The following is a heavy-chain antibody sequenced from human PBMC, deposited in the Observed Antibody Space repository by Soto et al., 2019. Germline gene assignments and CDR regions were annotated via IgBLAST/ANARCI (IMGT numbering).Heavy chain of an antibody. CDR3: ARAGGVYSSDPYGMAV. Sequence: GGSLRLSCAASGFTFSSYAMHWVRQAPGKGLEWVAVISYDGSNKYYADSVKGRFTISRDNSKNTLYLQMNSLRAEDTAVYYCARAGGVYSSDPYGMAVWGQGTTVTVSS. CDR1: GFTFSSYA. CDR2: ISYDGSNK. V-gene: IGHV3-30-3*01. D-gene: IGHD6-19*01. J-gene: IGHJ6*02.